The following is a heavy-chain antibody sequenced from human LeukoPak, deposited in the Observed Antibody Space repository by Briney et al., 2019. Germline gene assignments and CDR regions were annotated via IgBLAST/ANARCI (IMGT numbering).Heavy chain of an antibody. CDR2: VIPIFGTA. CDR3: ARGLGGYSSGWYYFDY. CDR1: GGTFSSYA. D-gene: IGHD6-19*01. Sequence: GASVKVSFKASGGTFSSYAISWVRQAPGQGLEWMGGVIPIFGTANYAQKFQGRVTITADESTSTAYMELSSLRSEDTAVYYCARGLGGYSSGWYYFDYWGQGTLVTVSS. V-gene: IGHV1-69*13. J-gene: IGHJ4*02.